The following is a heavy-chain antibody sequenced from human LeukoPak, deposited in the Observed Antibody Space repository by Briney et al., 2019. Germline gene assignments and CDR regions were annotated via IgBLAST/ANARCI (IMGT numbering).Heavy chain of an antibody. CDR3: AKASTNPVAGHAAY. CDR1: GFTFSSYA. Sequence: PGGSLRLSCAASGFTFSSYAMSWVRQAPGKGLEWVSAISGSGGSTYYADSVKGRFTISRDNSKNTLCLQMNSLRAEDTAVYYCAKASTNPVAGHAAYWGQGTLVTVSS. J-gene: IGHJ4*02. V-gene: IGHV3-23*01. D-gene: IGHD6-19*01. CDR2: ISGSGGST.